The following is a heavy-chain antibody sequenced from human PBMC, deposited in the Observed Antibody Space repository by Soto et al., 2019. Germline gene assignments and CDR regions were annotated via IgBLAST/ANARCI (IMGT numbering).Heavy chain of an antibody. Sequence: EVQLVESGGGLVQPGGSLRLSCAASGFTFSSYEMNWVRQAPGKGLEWVSYISSSGSTIYYADSVKGRFTISRDNAKNSRYLQMNSLRAEDTAVYYCARECLRFLGDRYYYGMDVWVQGTTVTVSS. CDR3: ARECLRFLGDRYYYGMDV. CDR2: ISSSGSTI. V-gene: IGHV3-48*03. J-gene: IGHJ6*02. CDR1: GFTFSSYE. D-gene: IGHD3-3*01.